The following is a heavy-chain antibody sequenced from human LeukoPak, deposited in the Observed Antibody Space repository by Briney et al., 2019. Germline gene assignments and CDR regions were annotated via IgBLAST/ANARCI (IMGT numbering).Heavy chain of an antibody. CDR1: GFTFSSYD. CDR2: IGTAGDT. V-gene: IGHV3-13*01. CDR3: ASSLGNYYGMDV. Sequence: PGGSLGLSCAASGFTFSSYDMHWVRQATGKGLEWVSAIGTAGDTYYPGSVKGRFTISRENAKNSLYLQMNSLRAGDTAVYYCASSLGNYYGMDVWGQGTTVTVSS. J-gene: IGHJ6*02. D-gene: IGHD1-26*01.